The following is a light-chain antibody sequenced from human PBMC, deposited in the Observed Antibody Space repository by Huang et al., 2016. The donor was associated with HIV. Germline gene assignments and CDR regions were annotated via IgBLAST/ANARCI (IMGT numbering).Light chain of an antibody. Sequence: IQLTQSPSSLSASVGDRVTITCRASQGISSYLAWYQQKPRKAPKLLIYTESTLQSGVPSRFSGSGSGTDFTLTISSLQPEDFATYYCQQLNSYPRTFGQGTKVEIK. J-gene: IGKJ1*01. CDR3: QQLNSYPRT. CDR1: QGISSY. CDR2: TES. V-gene: IGKV1-9*01.